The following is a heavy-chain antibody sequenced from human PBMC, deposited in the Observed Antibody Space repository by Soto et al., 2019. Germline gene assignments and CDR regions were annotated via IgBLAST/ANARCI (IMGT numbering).Heavy chain of an antibody. CDR1: GASISGFY. Sequence: SSETLSLTCTVSGASISGFYWSWIRKSAGKGLEWIGRIYATGTTDYNPSLKSRVMMSVDTSKKQFSLKLRSVTAADTAVYYCVRDGTKTLRDWFDPWGQGISVTVSS. CDR2: IYATGTT. D-gene: IGHD1-1*01. CDR3: VRDGTKTLRDWFDP. J-gene: IGHJ5*02. V-gene: IGHV4-4*07.